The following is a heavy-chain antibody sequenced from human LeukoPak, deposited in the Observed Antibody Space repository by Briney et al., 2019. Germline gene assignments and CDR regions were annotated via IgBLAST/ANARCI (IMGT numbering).Heavy chain of an antibody. J-gene: IGHJ4*02. CDR2: ISSSSSTI. Sequence: PGGSLRLSCAASGFTFSSYWMHWVRQVPGKGLEWVSYISSSSSTIYYADSVKGRFTISRDNAKNTLYLQVDSLRAEDTGVYYCARSNQADDYWGRGTLVTVSS. D-gene: IGHD1-14*01. CDR3: ARSNQADDY. V-gene: IGHV3-48*04. CDR1: GFTFSSYW.